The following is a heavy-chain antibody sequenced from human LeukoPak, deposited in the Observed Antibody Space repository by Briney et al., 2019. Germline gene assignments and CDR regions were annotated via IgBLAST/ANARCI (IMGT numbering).Heavy chain of an antibody. CDR3: ATVRYREPAANDAFDI. V-gene: IGHV1-18*01. D-gene: IGHD2-2*01. Sequence: GASVKVSCKASGYTFTSYGISWVRQAPGQGLEWMGWISAYNGNTNYAQKLQGRVTMTTDTSTSTAYMELSSLRSEDTAVYYCATVRYREPAANDAFDIWGQGTMVTVSS. J-gene: IGHJ3*02. CDR1: GYTFTSYG. CDR2: ISAYNGNT.